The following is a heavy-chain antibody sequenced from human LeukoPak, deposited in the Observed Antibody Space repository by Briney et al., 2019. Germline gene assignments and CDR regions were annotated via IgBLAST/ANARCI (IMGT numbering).Heavy chain of an antibody. D-gene: IGHD3-10*02. V-gene: IGHV3-48*04. CDR2: ISSSSSTI. CDR1: GFTFSSYS. Sequence: GGSLRLSCAASGFTFSSYSMNWVRQAPGKGLEWVSYISSSSSTIYYADSVKGRFTISRDNAKNSLYLQMNSLRAEDTAVYYCAELGITMIGGVWGKGTTVTISS. J-gene: IGHJ6*04. CDR3: AELGITMIGGV.